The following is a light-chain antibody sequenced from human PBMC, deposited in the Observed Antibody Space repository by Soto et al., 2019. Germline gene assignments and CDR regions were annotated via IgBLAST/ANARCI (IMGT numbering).Light chain of an antibody. CDR1: SSNIGAGYD. Sequence: QSVLTQPPSVSGAPGQRVTISCTGSSSNIGAGYDVHWYLQLPGTAPKLLIYGNINRPSWVPDRFSGSKSGTSASLAITGLQAEDEADYYCQSYDSSLSGVVFGGGTKLTVL. CDR3: QSYDSSLSGVV. J-gene: IGLJ2*01. V-gene: IGLV1-40*01. CDR2: GNI.